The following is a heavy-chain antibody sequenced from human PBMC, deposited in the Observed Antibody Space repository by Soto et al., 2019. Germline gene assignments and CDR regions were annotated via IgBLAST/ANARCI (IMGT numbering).Heavy chain of an antibody. D-gene: IGHD1-7*01. Sequence: QVQLQESGPGLVKPSQTLSLTCTVSGGSISSGNYYWSWIRQPPGKGLEWIGFISYSGSTSYNASLMSRVTISVDTSKTQSSLNLNSVTAADTAVYYCATMGTSATGLSYFDYWGQGTLVTVSS. V-gene: IGHV4-30-4*01. CDR1: GGSISSGNYY. CDR2: ISYSGST. J-gene: IGHJ4*02. CDR3: ATMGTSATGLSYFDY.